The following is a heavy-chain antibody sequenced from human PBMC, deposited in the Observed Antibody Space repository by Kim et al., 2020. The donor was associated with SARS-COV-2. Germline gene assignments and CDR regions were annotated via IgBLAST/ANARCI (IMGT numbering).Heavy chain of an antibody. V-gene: IGHV3-23*01. CDR1: GFGFGSYA. CDR2: IVGGGSS. D-gene: IGHD5-12*01. J-gene: IGHJ2*01. Sequence: GGSLRLSCAASGFGFGSYAMAWVRQAPGKGLECVAGIVGGGSSYYADSAKGRFTISRDNSRNMVYLEVNSLRVDDTALYYCAKDKISGVGYWYFDAWGRGSLVTVSA. CDR3: AKDKISGVGYWYFDA.